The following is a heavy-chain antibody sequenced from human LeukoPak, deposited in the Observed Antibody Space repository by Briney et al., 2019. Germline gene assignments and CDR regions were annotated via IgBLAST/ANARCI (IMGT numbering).Heavy chain of an antibody. D-gene: IGHD2-2*01. CDR2: ISSSSGYI. V-gene: IGHV3-21*04. Sequence: GGSLRLSCAASGFTFSSYTMNWVRQAPGKGLEWVSSISSSSGYIYYADSVKGRFSISRDNAKNSLYLQMNSLRAEDTAVYYCAKCPLPYYMDVWGKGTTVTVSS. CDR3: AKCPLPYYMDV. J-gene: IGHJ6*03. CDR1: GFTFSSYT.